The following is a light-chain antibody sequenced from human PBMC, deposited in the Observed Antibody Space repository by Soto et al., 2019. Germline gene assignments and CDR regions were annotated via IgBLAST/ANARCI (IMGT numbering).Light chain of an antibody. V-gene: IGLV2-14*03. Sequence: QSALTQPASVSGSPGQSITISCTGTSSDVGGYNYVSWYQHHPGKAPKLIIYDVSNRPSGVSNRFSGSKSGNTASLTISGLQPEDDVYNYGGTYTTSNTSQLVFGTGT. CDR1: SSDVGGYNY. CDR2: DVS. CDR3: GTYTTSNTSQLV. J-gene: IGLJ1*01.